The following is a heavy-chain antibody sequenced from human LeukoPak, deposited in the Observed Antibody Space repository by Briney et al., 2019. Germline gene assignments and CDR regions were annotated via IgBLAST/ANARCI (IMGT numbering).Heavy chain of an antibody. V-gene: IGHV3-30*18. CDR1: GFTFSSYG. CDR3: AKDFQENGPNYDSSGY. Sequence: GRSLRLSCAASGFTFSSYGMHWVRQAPGKGLEWVAVISYDGSNKYYADSVKGRFTISRDNSKNTLYLQVNSLRAEDTAVYYCAKDFQENGPNYDSSGYWGQGTLVTVSS. CDR2: ISYDGSNK. D-gene: IGHD3-22*01. J-gene: IGHJ4*02.